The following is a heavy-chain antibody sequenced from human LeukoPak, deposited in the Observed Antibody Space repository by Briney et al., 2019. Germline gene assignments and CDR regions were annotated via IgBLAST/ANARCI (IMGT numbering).Heavy chain of an antibody. J-gene: IGHJ4*02. V-gene: IGHV4-39*07. Sequence: SETLSLTCSVSGGSISSNSYYWGWIRQSPGKGLEWIGTKYFSGGTYYNPSLKSRVTISVDTSENQFSLKLSSVSAADTAVYYCFSWRGTYSEYFFAYWGQGALVTVSS. CDR2: KYFSGGT. CDR3: FSWRGTYSEYFFAY. D-gene: IGHD1-26*01. CDR1: GGSISSNSYY.